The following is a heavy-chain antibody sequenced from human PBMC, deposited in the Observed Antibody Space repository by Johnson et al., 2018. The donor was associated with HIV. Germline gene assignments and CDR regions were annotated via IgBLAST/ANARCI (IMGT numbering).Heavy chain of an antibody. CDR1: GFTFSSYA. J-gene: IGHJ3*02. CDR3: ARVRGGGSYHDAFDI. D-gene: IGHD1-26*01. CDR2: ISYDGSNK. V-gene: IGHV3-30-3*01. Sequence: QVQLVESGGGVVQPGRSLRLSCAASGFTFSSYAMHWVRQAPGKGLEWVAVISYDGSNKYYADSVKGRFTISRANSKNTRYLQMNSLRAEDTAVYYCARVRGGGSYHDAFDIWGQGTMVTVSS.